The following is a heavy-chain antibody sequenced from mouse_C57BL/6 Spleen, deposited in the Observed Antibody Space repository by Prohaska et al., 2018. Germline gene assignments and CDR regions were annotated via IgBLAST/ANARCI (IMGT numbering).Heavy chain of an antibody. J-gene: IGHJ1*03. CDR1: GYTFTDYN. Sequence: GASVKMSCKASGYTFTDYNMHWVKQSHGKSLEWIGYINPNNGGTSYNQKFKGKATLTVNKSSSTAYMELRSLTSEDSAVYYCARSGDYDVRYFDVWGTGTTVTVSS. CDR2: INPNNGGT. V-gene: IGHV1-22*01. CDR3: ARSGDYDVRYFDV. D-gene: IGHD2-4*01.